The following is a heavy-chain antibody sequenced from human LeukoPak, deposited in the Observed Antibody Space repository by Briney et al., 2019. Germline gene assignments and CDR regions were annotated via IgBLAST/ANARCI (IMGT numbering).Heavy chain of an antibody. Sequence: GGSLRLSCAASGFTFSSYSRNWVRQAPGKGLEWVSSVSSSSSYIYYADSVKGRFTISRDNANNSLYLQMHSLRAEDTAVYYWARWTVVDYWGQGSLVTVSS. CDR3: ARWTVVDY. J-gene: IGHJ4*02. CDR2: VSSSSSYI. D-gene: IGHD4-23*01. V-gene: IGHV3-21*01. CDR1: GFTFSSYS.